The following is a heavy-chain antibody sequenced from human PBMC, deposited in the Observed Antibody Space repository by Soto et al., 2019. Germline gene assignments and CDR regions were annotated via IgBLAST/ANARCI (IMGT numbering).Heavy chain of an antibody. CDR1: GGSISSYY. CDR3: ARLNNWFDP. J-gene: IGHJ5*02. CDR2: IYYSGST. V-gene: IGHV4-59*01. Sequence: SSETLSLTCTVSGGSISSYYWSWIRQPPGKGLEWIGYIYYSGSTNYNPSLKSRVTISVDTSKNQFSLKLSSVTAADTAVYYCARLNNWFDPWGQGTMVTVYS.